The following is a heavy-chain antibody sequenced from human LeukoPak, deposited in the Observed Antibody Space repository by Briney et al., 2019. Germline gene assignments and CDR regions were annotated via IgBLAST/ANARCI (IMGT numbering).Heavy chain of an antibody. CDR1: GFTISSYE. D-gene: IGHD3-22*01. V-gene: IGHV3-48*03. Sequence: GGSLRLSCAASGFTISSYEMNWVRQAPGQGLEWVSYISSIGSTIYYADSVKGRFTISRDNAKNSLYLQMNSLRAEDTAVYYCARENYDSSGSFDYWGQGTLVTVSS. CDR3: ARENYDSSGSFDY. J-gene: IGHJ4*02. CDR2: ISSIGSTI.